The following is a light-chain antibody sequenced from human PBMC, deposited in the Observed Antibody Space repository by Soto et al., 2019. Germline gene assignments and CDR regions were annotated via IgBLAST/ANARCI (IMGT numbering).Light chain of an antibody. V-gene: IGLV2-14*01. CDR1: SSDVGGYNY. J-gene: IGLJ1*01. CDR2: EVS. CDR3: SSYTSSSTLGYV. Sequence: QSALTQPAYVSGSPGQSITISCTGTSSDVGGYNYVSWYQQHQGKAPKLMIYEVSNRPSGVSNRFSGSKSGNTASLTISGLQAEDEADYYCSSYTSSSTLGYVFGTGTKVTVL.